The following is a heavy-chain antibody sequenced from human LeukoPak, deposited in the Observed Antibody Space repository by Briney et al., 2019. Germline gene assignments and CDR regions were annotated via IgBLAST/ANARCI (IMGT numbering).Heavy chain of an antibody. CDR3: ARGVYTGVAGTDC. D-gene: IGHD6-19*01. CDR1: GGSISSNPNY. V-gene: IGHV4-39*07. J-gene: IGHJ4*02. Sequence: SETLSLICSVSGGSISSNPNYWGWVRQPPGKGLEWIASMLDSATTYYNPSLKSRVTISLDTSKNQFSLKLKSITAADTAVYYCARGVYTGVAGTDCWGQGILVTVST. CDR2: MLDSATT.